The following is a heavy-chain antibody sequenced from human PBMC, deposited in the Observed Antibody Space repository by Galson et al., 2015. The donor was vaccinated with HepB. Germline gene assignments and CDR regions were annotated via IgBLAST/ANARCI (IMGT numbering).Heavy chain of an antibody. V-gene: IGHV4-59*08. D-gene: IGHD2-21*02. CDR2: IYYSGST. CDR3: ARQVVTDVDAFDI. CDR1: GGSISSYY. Sequence: ETLSLTCTVSGGSISSYYWSWIRQPPGKGLEWIGYIYYSGSTNYNPSLKSRVTVSVDTSKNQFSLKLSSVTAADTAVYYCARQVVTDVDAFDIWGQGTMVTVSS. J-gene: IGHJ3*02.